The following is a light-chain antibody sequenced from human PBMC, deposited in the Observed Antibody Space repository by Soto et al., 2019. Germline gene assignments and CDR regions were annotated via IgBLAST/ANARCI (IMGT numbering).Light chain of an antibody. V-gene: IGKV1-5*01. J-gene: IGKJ1*01. CDR3: QHYDTYWT. CDR1: QSISNW. Sequence: DIQMTQSPSTLSGSIGDRVTITCRASQSISNWLAWYQQTPGKAPKVLIYDASNLASGVPSRFSGSGSGTEFTLTIASLQHDDSATYYCQHYDTYWTFGQGTKVEVK. CDR2: DAS.